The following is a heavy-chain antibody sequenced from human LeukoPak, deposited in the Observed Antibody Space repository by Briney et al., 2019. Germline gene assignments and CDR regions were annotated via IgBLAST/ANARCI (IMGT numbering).Heavy chain of an antibody. Sequence: GASVKVSCKASGYTFTGYYMHWVRQAPGQGLEWMGWINPNSGGTNYAQKFQGRVTMTRDTSISTAYMELSRLRSDDTAVYYCARGVKGASTYDFWSGYGDDYYYYGMDVWGQGTTVTVSS. V-gene: IGHV1-2*02. J-gene: IGHJ6*02. CDR1: GYTFTGYY. CDR2: INPNSGGT. CDR3: ARGVKGASTYDFWSGYGDDYYYYGMDV. D-gene: IGHD3-3*01.